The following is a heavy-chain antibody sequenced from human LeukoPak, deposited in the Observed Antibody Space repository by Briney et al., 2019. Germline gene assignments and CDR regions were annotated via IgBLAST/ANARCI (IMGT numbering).Heavy chain of an antibody. Sequence: GGSLRLSCAASGFTFSSYAMSWVRQAPGKGLEWVSAISGSGGTTYYADSVKGRFTVSRDNSKYTLYLQMNSLRAEDTAVYYCASRFGELDYWGQGTLVTVSS. CDR1: GFTFSSYA. CDR3: ASRFGELDY. CDR2: ISGSGGTT. J-gene: IGHJ4*02. V-gene: IGHV3-23*01. D-gene: IGHD3-10*01.